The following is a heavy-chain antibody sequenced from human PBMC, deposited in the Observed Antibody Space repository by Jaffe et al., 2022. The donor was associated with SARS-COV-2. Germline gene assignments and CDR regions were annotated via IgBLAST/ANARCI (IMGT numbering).Heavy chain of an antibody. J-gene: IGHJ2*01. V-gene: IGHV4-59*01. D-gene: IGHD4-17*01. CDR3: ASLYGDYGSPYWYFDL. CDR2: IYYSGST. Sequence: QVQLQESGPGLVKPSETLSLTCTVSGGSISSYYWSWIRQPPGKGLEWIGYIYYSGSTNYNPSLKSRVTISVDTSKNQFSLKLSSVTAADTAVYYCASLYGDYGSPYWYFDLWGRGTLVTVSS. CDR1: GGSISSYY.